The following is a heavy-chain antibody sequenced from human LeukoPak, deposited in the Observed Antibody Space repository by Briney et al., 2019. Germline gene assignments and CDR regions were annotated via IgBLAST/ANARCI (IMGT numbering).Heavy chain of an antibody. V-gene: IGHV4-34*01. D-gene: IGHD4-23*01. Sequence: SETLSLTCAVYGGSFSGYYWSWIRQPPGKGLEWIGEINHSGSTNYNPSLKSRVTISVDTSKNQFSLKLGSVTAADTAVYYCARELVLTEDYGGNSIFDYWGQGTLVTVSS. CDR1: GGSFSGYY. CDR2: INHSGST. CDR3: ARELVLTEDYGGNSIFDY. J-gene: IGHJ4*02.